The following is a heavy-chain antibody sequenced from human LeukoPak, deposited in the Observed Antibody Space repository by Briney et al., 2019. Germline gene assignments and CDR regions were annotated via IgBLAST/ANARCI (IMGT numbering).Heavy chain of an antibody. V-gene: IGHV4-61*02. CDR2: IYTSEST. Sequence: PSETLSLTCTVSGGSISSGSYYWSWIRQPAGKGLEWIGRIYTSESTNYNPSLKSRVTISVDTSKNQFSLKLSSVTAADTAVYYCARDYDVLTAYPPTQLFDPWGQGTLVTVSS. CDR1: GGSISSGSYY. D-gene: IGHD3-9*01. CDR3: ARDYDVLTAYPPTQLFDP. J-gene: IGHJ5*02.